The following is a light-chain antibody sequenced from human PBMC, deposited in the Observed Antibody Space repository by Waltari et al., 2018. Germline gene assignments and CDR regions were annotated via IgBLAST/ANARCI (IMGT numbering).Light chain of an antibody. CDR1: SNDVGGYNS. CDR3: SSQSSNNVVL. V-gene: IGLV2-14*01. Sequence: QSALTQPASVSGSPGQSVTIFCTGTSNDVGGYNSVSWYQEHPGHAPRVIIYDVSDRPSGVSDRFSRSKSGNTASLTISGLQAEDEADYYCSSQSSNNVVLFGGGTKLTVL. J-gene: IGLJ2*01. CDR2: DVS.